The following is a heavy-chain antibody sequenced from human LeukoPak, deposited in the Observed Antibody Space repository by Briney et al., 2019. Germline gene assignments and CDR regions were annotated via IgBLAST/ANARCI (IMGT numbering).Heavy chain of an antibody. D-gene: IGHD3-3*01. V-gene: IGHV4-39*01. J-gene: IGHJ4*02. CDR2: IYYSGST. Sequence: PSETLSLTCTVSGGSISSSSYYWGWIRQPPGKGLEWLGSIYYSGSTYYNPSLKSRVTISVDTSKNQFSLKLSSVTAADTAVYYCARLREWPLPDYWGLGTLVTVSS. CDR3: ARLREWPLPDY. CDR1: GGSISSSSYY.